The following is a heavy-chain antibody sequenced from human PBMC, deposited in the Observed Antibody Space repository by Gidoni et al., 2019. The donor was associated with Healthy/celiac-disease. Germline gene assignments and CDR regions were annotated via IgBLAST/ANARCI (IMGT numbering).Heavy chain of an antibody. CDR1: GFTFSSYG. J-gene: IGHJ4*02. CDR2: IWYDGSNK. V-gene: IGHV3-33*01. Sequence: QVQLVESGGGVVQPGRSLRLSCAASGFTFSSYGMHWVRQAPGKGLEWVAVIWYDGSNKYYADYVKGRFTISRDNSKNTLYLQMNSLRAEDTAVYYCARDGGGYLFDYWGQGTLVTVSS. D-gene: IGHD3-16*02. CDR3: ARDGGGYLFDY.